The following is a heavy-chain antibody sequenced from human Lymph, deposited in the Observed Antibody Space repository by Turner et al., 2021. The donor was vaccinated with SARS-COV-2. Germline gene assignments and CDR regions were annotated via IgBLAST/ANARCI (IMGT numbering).Heavy chain of an antibody. Sequence: VQLVEAGGGVVQPGRSLRLSCAASGFTFSSYGMHWVRQAQGKGLEWVAVIWYDGSNKYYADSVKGRFTISRDNSKNTLYLQMNSLRAEDTAVYYCARVKGYNGYDLRYYYGMDVWGQGTTVTVSS. CDR1: GFTFSSYG. CDR2: IWYDGSNK. CDR3: ARVKGYNGYDLRYYYGMDV. J-gene: IGHJ6*02. D-gene: IGHD5-12*01. V-gene: IGHV3-33*01.